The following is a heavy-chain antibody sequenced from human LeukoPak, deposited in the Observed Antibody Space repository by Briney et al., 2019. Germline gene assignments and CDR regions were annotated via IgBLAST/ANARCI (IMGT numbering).Heavy chain of an antibody. CDR2: INHSGST. Sequence: PSETLSLTCAVYGGSFSGYYWSWIRQPPGKGLEWIGEINHSGSTNYNPSLKSRVTISVDTSKNQFSLKLSSVTAADTAVYYCARAGYYDFWSGYYMFFDYWGQGTLVTVSS. J-gene: IGHJ4*02. V-gene: IGHV4-34*01. CDR1: GGSFSGYY. D-gene: IGHD3-3*01. CDR3: ARAGYYDFWSGYYMFFDY.